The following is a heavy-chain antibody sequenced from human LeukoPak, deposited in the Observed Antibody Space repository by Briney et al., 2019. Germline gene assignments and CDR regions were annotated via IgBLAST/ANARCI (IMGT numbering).Heavy chain of an antibody. V-gene: IGHV3-7*01. Sequence: GGFLRLSCDASGFSFSNSWMCWVRQAPGKGLEWMVNINEDGTKTNYVPSVKGRFTISRDNTKNSLYLHMNSLRAEDTAVYYCARDRAYSTFDYWGQGTLVTVSS. CDR3: ARDRAYSTFDY. CDR1: GFSFSNSW. D-gene: IGHD2-21*01. CDR2: INEDGTKT. J-gene: IGHJ4*02.